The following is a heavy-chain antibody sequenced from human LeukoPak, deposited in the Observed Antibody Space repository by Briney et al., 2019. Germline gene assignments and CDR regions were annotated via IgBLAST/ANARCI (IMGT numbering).Heavy chain of an antibody. CDR1: GFTFDDYA. Sequence: PGGSLRLSCAASGFTFDDYAMHWVRQAPGKGLEWVSGISWNSGSIGYADSVKGRFTISRDNAKNSLYLQMNSLRAEDTALYYCAKPLERYYYYGMDVWGQGTTVTVSS. V-gene: IGHV3-9*01. CDR3: AKPLERYYYYGMDV. J-gene: IGHJ6*02. CDR2: ISWNSGSI. D-gene: IGHD5-24*01.